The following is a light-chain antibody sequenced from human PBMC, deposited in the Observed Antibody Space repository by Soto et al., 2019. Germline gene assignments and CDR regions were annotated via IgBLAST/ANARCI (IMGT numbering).Light chain of an antibody. Sequence: QSVLTQPPSASGTPGQRVSISCSGRASDIGTNTVNWYQQFPGTAPKLLLHSNDQRPSGVPDRFSCSKSGTSASLAISWLQSEDEADYYCVAWDGSLNGYVFGTGTKLTVL. V-gene: IGLV1-44*01. CDR1: ASDIGTNT. J-gene: IGLJ1*01. CDR3: VAWDGSLNGYV. CDR2: SND.